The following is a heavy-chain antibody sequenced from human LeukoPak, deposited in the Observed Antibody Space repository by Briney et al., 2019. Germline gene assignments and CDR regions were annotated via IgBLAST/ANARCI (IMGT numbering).Heavy chain of an antibody. D-gene: IGHD3-3*01. CDR3: ARDVNYDFWSGYSCFDY. CDR1: GFTFSSYW. CDR2: IKQDGSEK. J-gene: IGHJ4*02. Sequence: GGSLRLSCAASGFTFSSYWMSWVRQAPGKGLEWVANIKQDGSEKYYVDSVKGRFTISRDNAKNSLYLQMNSLRAEDTAVYYCARDVNYDFWSGYSCFDYWGQGTLVTVSS. V-gene: IGHV3-7*01.